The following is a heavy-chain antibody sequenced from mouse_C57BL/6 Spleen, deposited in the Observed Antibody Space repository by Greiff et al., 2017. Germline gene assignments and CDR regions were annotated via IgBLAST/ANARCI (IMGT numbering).Heavy chain of an antibody. CDR2: IDPSDSYT. V-gene: IGHV1-69*01. CDR1: GYTFTSYW. Sequence: QVQLQQPGAELVMPGASVKLSCKASGYTFTSYWMHWVKQRPGQGLEWIGEIDPSDSYTNYNQKFKGKSTLPVDKSSSTAYMQLSSLTSEDSAVYYCARQGDYYAMDYWGQGTSVTVAS. CDR3: ARQGDYYAMDY. J-gene: IGHJ4*01.